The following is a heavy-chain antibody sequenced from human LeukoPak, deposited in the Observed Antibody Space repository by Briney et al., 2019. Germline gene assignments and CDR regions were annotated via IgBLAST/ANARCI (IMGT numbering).Heavy chain of an antibody. CDR1: GFTFSTYW. J-gene: IGHJ4*02. CDR3: ARGKSDIGF. Sequence: GGSLSLSCAASGFTFSTYWTSWVRQAPGKGLEWVASIKYDGSEKYYVDSVKGRFTISRDNAKNSLYLQMSSLRAEDTAVYYCARGKSDIGFWGQGTLVTVSS. D-gene: IGHD2-21*02. V-gene: IGHV3-7*01. CDR2: IKYDGSEK.